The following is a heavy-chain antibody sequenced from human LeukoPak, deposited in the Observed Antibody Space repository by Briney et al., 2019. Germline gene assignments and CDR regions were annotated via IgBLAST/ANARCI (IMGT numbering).Heavy chain of an antibody. CDR3: ARGSSGLDY. CDR1: GFTFSSYA. V-gene: IGHV3-30*04. Sequence: GGSLRLSSAASGFTFSSYAMHWVRQAPGKGLEWVAVISYDGSNKYYADSVKGRFTISRDNSKNTLYPQMNSLRAEDTAVYYCARGSSGLDYWVQGTLVTVSS. D-gene: IGHD6-19*01. J-gene: IGHJ4*02. CDR2: ISYDGSNK.